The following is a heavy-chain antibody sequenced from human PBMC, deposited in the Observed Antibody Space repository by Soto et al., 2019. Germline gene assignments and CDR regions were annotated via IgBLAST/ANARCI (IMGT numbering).Heavy chain of an antibody. CDR3: ARHPGSLGYCSGGSCYSKENWFDP. D-gene: IGHD2-15*01. J-gene: IGHJ5*02. CDR1: GGSISSSSYY. Sequence: SETLSLTCTVSGGSISSSSYYWGWIRQPPGKGLEWIGSIYYSGSTYYNPSLKSRVTISIDTSKNQFSLKLSSVTAADTAVYYCARHPGSLGYCSGGSCYSKENWFDPWGQGTLVTAPQ. V-gene: IGHV4-39*01. CDR2: IYYSGST.